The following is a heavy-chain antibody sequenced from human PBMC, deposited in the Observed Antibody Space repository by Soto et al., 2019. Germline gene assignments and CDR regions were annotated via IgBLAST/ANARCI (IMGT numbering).Heavy chain of an antibody. D-gene: IGHD2-15*01. Sequence: PSETLSLTCTVSGGSISNGYYYWSWVRQNPGKGLEWIGQIYHSGRTYYNPSLKSRVTISVDTSKNQFSLNLSSVTAADTAVYYCARWVEVSLDYFDSWGQGTPVTVSS. CDR2: IYHSGRT. CDR3: ARWVEVSLDYFDS. V-gene: IGHV4-31*02. J-gene: IGHJ4*02. CDR1: GGSISNGYYY.